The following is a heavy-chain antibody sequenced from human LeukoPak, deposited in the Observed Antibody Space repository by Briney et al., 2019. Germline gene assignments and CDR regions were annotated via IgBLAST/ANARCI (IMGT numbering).Heavy chain of an antibody. CDR3: ARHWSSSGWLIDY. V-gene: IGHV4-59*08. J-gene: IGHJ4*02. Sequence: SETLSLTCTVSGGSISIDYWSWIRQPPGKGLEWIGYISYSGSTNYNPSLKSRVTILKDTSKNQFSLNVSSVTAADTAVYYCARHWSSSGWLIDYWGQGTLVTVSS. D-gene: IGHD6-19*01. CDR1: GGSISIDY. CDR2: ISYSGST.